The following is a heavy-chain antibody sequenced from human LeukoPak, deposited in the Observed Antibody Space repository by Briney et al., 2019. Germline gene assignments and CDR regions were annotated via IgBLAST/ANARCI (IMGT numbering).Heavy chain of an antibody. J-gene: IGHJ6*02. D-gene: IGHD1-14*01. CDR1: GYTFIDYY. CDR3: ARKGEPKSSNLYYYYGMDV. V-gene: IGHV1-18*04. Sequence: RASVKVSCKASGYTFIDYYMHWVRQAPGQGLEWMGRISAYNGNTNYAQKLQGRVTMTTDTSTSTAYMELRSLRSDDTAVYYCARKGEPKSSNLYYYYGMDVWGQGTTVTVSS. CDR2: ISAYNGNT.